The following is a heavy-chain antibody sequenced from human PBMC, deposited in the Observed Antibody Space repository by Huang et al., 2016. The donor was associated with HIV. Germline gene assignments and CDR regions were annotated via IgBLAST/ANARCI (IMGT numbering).Heavy chain of an antibody. CDR1: GGSFSSRNYY. J-gene: IGHJ5*02. CDR2: IHHRGTA. CDR3: AGQGGDCTSISCYLSWFDP. V-gene: IGHV4-39*01. Sequence: QLQLQESGPGLVKPSQNLSLTCTVFGGSFSSRNYYWAWIRQTPGKGLEWIGSIHHRGTAYYNLSLKSLVSKIVDKSKNQLSLEVTSATAADSAVYYCAGQGGDCTSISCYLSWFDPWGQGTLVTVSS. D-gene: IGHD2-2*01.